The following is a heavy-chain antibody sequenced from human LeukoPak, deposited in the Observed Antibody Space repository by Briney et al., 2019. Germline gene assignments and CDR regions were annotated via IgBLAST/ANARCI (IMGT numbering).Heavy chain of an antibody. Sequence: GGSLRLSCAASGFTFSSYWMSWVRQAPGKGLEWVANIKEDGSQKYYVDSVKGRFTISRDNAKNSLYLQMNSLRAEDTAVYSCARVHDYGDLRVWSDPWGQGTLVTVSS. V-gene: IGHV3-7*04. CDR3: ARVHDYGDLRVWSDP. D-gene: IGHD4-17*01. J-gene: IGHJ5*02. CDR1: GFTFSSYW. CDR2: IKEDGSQK.